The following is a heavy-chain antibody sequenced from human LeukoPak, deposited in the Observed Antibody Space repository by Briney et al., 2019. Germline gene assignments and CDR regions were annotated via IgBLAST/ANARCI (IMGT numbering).Heavy chain of an antibody. Sequence: PSETLSLTCTVSGGSISSRSNYWGWIRQPPGKGLEWIGSIYYRGSTHYNPSLKSRVTISVDTAKNQFALKLSSVTAADTAVYYCVRRGGVYYDTSGYYHFDYWGQGTLVTVSS. CDR3: VRRGGVYYDTSGYYHFDY. V-gene: IGHV4-39*01. CDR1: GGSISSRSNY. CDR2: IYYRGST. D-gene: IGHD3-22*01. J-gene: IGHJ4*02.